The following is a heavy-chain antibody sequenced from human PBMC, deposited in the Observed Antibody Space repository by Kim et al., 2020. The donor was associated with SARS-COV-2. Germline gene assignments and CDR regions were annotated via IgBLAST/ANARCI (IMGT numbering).Heavy chain of an antibody. CDR2: ISYDGSNK. J-gene: IGHJ6*01. D-gene: IGHD2-2*01. CDR1: GFTFSSYA. Sequence: GGSLRLSCAASGFTFSSYAMHWVRQAPGKGLEWVAVISYDGSNKYYADSVKGRFTISRDNSKNTLYLQMNSLRAEDTAVYYCSRDVGSSMDVGGQGTTVTVSS. CDR3: SRDVGSSMDV. V-gene: IGHV3-30*04.